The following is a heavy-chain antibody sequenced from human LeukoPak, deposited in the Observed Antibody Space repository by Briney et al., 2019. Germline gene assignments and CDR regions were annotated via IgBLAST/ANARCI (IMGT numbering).Heavy chain of an antibody. J-gene: IGHJ4*02. Sequence: PSETLSLPCTVSGGSLSRFYGRWVRQPAGKGLEWIGRIYNSGSTNYNPPLKSRVTMSVDTSKNQFSLKLSSVTAADTAVYYCARDQGTGEFDYWGQGTLVTVSS. CDR2: IYNSGST. CDR3: ARDQGTGEFDY. V-gene: IGHV4-4*07. CDR1: GGSLSRFY. D-gene: IGHD1-1*01.